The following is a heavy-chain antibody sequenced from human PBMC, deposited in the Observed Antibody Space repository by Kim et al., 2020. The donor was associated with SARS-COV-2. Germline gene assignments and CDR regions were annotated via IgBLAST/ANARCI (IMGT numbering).Heavy chain of an antibody. CDR3: ARAEMATISGFCFDY. Sequence: SLKSRVTISVDTSKNQFSRKLSSVTAADTAVYYCARAEMATISGFCFDYWGQGTLVTVSS. V-gene: IGHV4-59*01. J-gene: IGHJ4*02. D-gene: IGHD5-12*01.